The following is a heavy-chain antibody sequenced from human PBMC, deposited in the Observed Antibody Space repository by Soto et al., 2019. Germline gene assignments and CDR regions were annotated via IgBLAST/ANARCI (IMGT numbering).Heavy chain of an antibody. J-gene: IGHJ3*02. D-gene: IGHD1-26*01. V-gene: IGHV1-69*01. Sequence: QVQLVQSGAEVKKPGSSVKVSCKASGGTFSSYAISWMRQAPGQGLEWMGGIIPIFGTANYAQKFQGRVTITADESTSTAYMELSSLRSEDTAVYYCARAKPYLGATPPGSAFDIWGQGTMVTVSS. CDR3: ARAKPYLGATPPGSAFDI. CDR2: IIPIFGTA. CDR1: GGTFSSYA.